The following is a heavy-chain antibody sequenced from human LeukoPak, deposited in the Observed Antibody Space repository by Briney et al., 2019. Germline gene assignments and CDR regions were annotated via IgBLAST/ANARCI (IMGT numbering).Heavy chain of an antibody. D-gene: IGHD1-26*01. CDR2: ISYTGVIK. V-gene: IGHV3-23*01. J-gene: IGHJ6*03. CDR1: GFTFSSYA. CDR3: AKSPRENLDYYYMDV. Sequence: PGGSLRLSCGASGFTFSSYAMTWVGQAPGKGLEWVSSISYTGVIKYSADSLQGRFTISRDNAKNTLYLQLDSLTAEDTALYYFAKSPRENLDYYYMDVWGKGIPVTVSS.